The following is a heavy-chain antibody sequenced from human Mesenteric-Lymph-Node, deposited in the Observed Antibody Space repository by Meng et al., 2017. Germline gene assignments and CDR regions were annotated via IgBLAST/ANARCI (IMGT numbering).Heavy chain of an antibody. CDR2: IIPIIDIA. V-gene: IGHV1-69*04. CDR1: GGTFSSYT. Sequence: SVKVSCKASGGTFSSYTISWVRQAPGQGLEWMGRIIPIIDIANYAQKFQGRVTITADESTSTAYMELSSLRSDDTAVYYCARESPITMVRGVIGWFDPWGQGTLVTVSS. CDR3: ARESPITMVRGVIGWFDP. D-gene: IGHD3-10*01. J-gene: IGHJ5*02.